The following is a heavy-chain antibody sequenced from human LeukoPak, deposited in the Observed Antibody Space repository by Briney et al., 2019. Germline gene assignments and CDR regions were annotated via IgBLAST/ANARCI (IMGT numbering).Heavy chain of an antibody. Sequence: PGTLSVTRTVSGGSISSYFWSWSRQPPGEGLGWVGYIYYSGSTNYNPPLKSRVTISVDTSKNQFSLKLSSVTAADTAVYYCARVISRSGCYLYYFDYWGQGTLVTVSS. V-gene: IGHV4-59*01. CDR3: ARVISRSGCYLYYFDY. J-gene: IGHJ4*02. CDR2: IYYSGST. D-gene: IGHD1-26*01. CDR1: GGSISSYF.